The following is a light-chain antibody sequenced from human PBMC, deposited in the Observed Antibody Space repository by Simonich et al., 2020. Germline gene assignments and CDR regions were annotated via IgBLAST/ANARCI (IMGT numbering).Light chain of an antibody. V-gene: IGKV4-1*01. CDR1: QSVLYSSNNKNY. Sequence: DIVMTQSPDSLAVSLGERATINYNSSQSVLYSSNNKNYLAWYQQKPGQPPKLLLYWASTRESGVPDRFSGSGSGTDFTLTISSLQAEDVAVYYCQQYYSTPRTFGQGTKVEIK. J-gene: IGKJ1*01. CDR3: QQYYSTPRT. CDR2: WAS.